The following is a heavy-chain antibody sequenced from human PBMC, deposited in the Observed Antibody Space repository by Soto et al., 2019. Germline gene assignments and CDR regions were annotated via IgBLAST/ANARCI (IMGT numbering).Heavy chain of an antibody. J-gene: IGHJ5*02. CDR3: ARHFRDSRSWWFWFDP. CDR2: IIPILGTA. Sequence: SVKVSCKASGGTFSSYAISWVRQAPGQGLEWMGGIIPILGTANYAQKFQGRVTITADESTSTAYMELSSLRSEDTAVYYCARHFRDSRSWWFWFDPRGPRPLVTVSS. CDR1: GGTFSSYA. D-gene: IGHD6-13*01. V-gene: IGHV1-69*13.